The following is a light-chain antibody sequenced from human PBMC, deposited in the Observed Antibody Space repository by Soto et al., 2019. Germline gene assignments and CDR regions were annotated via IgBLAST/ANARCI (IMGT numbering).Light chain of an antibody. Sequence: EIVLTQSPGTLSLSPGERATLSCRASQSLSSSQLAWYQQKPGQAPRLLIHDASSRATGISDRFTGSGSGTDFTLTITTLEPEDFAVFYCQHYDSLPITFGQGTRLEIK. CDR2: DAS. V-gene: IGKV3-20*01. J-gene: IGKJ5*01. CDR3: QHYDSLPIT. CDR1: QSLSSSQ.